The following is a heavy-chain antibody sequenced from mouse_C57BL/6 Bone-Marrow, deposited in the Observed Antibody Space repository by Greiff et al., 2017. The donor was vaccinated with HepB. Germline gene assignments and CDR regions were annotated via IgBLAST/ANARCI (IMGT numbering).Heavy chain of an antibody. CDR1: GYTFTSYD. Sequence: VKLVESGPELVKPGASVKLSCKASGYTFTSYDINWVKQRPGQGLEWIGWIYPRDGSTKYNEKFKGKATLTVDTSSSTAYMELHSLTSEDSAVYFCARPYYYGSSYEFAYWGQGTLVTVSA. V-gene: IGHV1-85*01. CDR2: IYPRDGST. D-gene: IGHD1-1*01. CDR3: ARPYYYGSSYEFAY. J-gene: IGHJ3*01.